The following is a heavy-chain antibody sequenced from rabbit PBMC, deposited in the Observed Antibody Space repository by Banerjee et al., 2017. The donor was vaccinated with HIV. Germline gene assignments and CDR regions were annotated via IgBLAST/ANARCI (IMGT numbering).Heavy chain of an antibody. CDR2: IYAGSTGTT. V-gene: IGHV1S45*01. CDR1: GFDFSSNA. CDR3: ARDFDL. Sequence: QQQLEESGGDLVKPEGSLTLTCKASGFDFSSNAMCWVRQAPGKGLEWIACIYAGSTGTTYYASWAKGRFTISKTSSTTVTLQMTSLTAADTATYFCARDFDLWGPGTLVTVS. J-gene: IGHJ4*01.